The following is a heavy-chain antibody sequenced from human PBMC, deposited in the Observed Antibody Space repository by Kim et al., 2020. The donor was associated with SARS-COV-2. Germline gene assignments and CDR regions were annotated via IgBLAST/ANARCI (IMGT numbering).Heavy chain of an antibody. CDR2: IKQDGSEK. D-gene: IGHD3-3*01. J-gene: IGHJ6*03. CDR1: GFTFSSYW. CDR3: ARDNVVEWLLPNYYYYYYMDV. V-gene: IGHV3-7*01. Sequence: GGSLRLSCAASGFTFSSYWMSWVRQAPGKGLEWVANIKQDGSEKYYVDSVKGRFTISRDNAKNSLYLQMNSLRAEDTAVYYCARDNVVEWLLPNYYYYYYMDVWGKGTTVTVSS.